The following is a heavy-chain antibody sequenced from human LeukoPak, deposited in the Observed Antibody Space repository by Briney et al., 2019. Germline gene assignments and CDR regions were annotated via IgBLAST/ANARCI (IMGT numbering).Heavy chain of an antibody. J-gene: IGHJ4*02. CDR2: INSDGSST. CDR3: ARGRRHYFDY. V-gene: IGHV3-74*01. CDR1: GFTFSDHY. Sequence: GGSLRLSCAASGFTFSDHYMHWVRHAPGKGLVWVSRINSDGSSTSYADSVKGRFTISRDNAKNTLYLQMNSLRAEDTAVFYCARGRRHYFDYWGQGTLVTVSS.